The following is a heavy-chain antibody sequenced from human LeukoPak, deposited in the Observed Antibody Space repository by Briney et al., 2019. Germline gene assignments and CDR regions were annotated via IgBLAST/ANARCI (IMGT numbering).Heavy chain of an antibody. V-gene: IGHV3-30*04. Sequence: GGSLRLSCAASGFTFSSYAMHWVRQAPGKGLEWVAVISYGGSNKYYADSAKGRLTISRDNSKNTLYLQMNSLRAEDTAVYYCASEGIQLWLMDYWGQGTLVTVSS. CDR1: GFTFSSYA. CDR2: ISYGGSNK. CDR3: ASEGIQLWLMDY. J-gene: IGHJ4*02. D-gene: IGHD5-18*01.